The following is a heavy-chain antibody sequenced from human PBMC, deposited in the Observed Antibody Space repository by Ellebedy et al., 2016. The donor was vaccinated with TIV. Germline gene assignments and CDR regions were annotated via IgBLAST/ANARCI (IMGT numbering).Heavy chain of an antibody. D-gene: IGHD5-18*01. V-gene: IGHV3-30*06. Sequence: GESLKISCEVSGFTFSSYGMHWVRQAPGRGLEWVAVISFDGSNKDYADSVRGRFTIFRDNSKNTLYLQMNSLRPEDTAVYYCARDIYSYGYGAFDYWGQGTLVTVSS. CDR2: ISFDGSNK. J-gene: IGHJ4*02. CDR3: ARDIYSYGYGAFDY. CDR1: GFTFSSYG.